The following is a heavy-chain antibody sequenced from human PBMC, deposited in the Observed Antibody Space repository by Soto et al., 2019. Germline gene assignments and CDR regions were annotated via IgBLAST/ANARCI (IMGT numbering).Heavy chain of an antibody. J-gene: IGHJ4*02. D-gene: IGHD4-17*01. V-gene: IGHV3-23*01. CDR2: ISGSGGST. CDR1: GFTFSSYA. Sequence: EVQLLESGGGLVQPGGSLRLSCAASGFTFSSYAMSWVRPAPGKGLEWVSAISGSGGSTYYADSVKGRFTISRDNSKNTLYLQMNSLRAEDTAVYYCANQWEFGDYPRFDYWGQGTLVTVSS. CDR3: ANQWEFGDYPRFDY.